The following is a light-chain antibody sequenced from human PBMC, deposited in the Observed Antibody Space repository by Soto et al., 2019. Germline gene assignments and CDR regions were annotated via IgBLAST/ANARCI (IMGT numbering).Light chain of an antibody. J-gene: IGKJ4*01. CDR2: AAS. Sequence: DIQMTQSPSSLSASVGDRVTITCRASQSISSYLNWYQQKPGKAPKLLIYAASSLQSGVPSRFSGSGSGTDFTLTISSLQPEDFATYYCQLSYSTPGVTFGGGTKVEIK. V-gene: IGKV1-39*01. CDR1: QSISSY. CDR3: QLSYSTPGVT.